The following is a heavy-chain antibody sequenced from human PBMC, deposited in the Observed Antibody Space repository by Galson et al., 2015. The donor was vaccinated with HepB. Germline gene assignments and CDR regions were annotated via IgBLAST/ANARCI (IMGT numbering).Heavy chain of an antibody. CDR2: ISSSGSTI. Sequence: SLRLSCAASGFTFSSYEMNWVRQAPGKGLEWVSYISSSGSTIYYADSVKGRFTISRDNAKNSLYLQMNSLRAEDTAVYYCARDLLTMVRGTAGDGMDVWGQGTTVTVSS. V-gene: IGHV3-48*03. CDR3: ARDLLTMVRGTAGDGMDV. J-gene: IGHJ6*02. D-gene: IGHD3-10*01. CDR1: GFTFSSYE.